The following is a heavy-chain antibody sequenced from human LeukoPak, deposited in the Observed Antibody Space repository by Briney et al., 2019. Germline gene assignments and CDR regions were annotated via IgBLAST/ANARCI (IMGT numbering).Heavy chain of an antibody. V-gene: IGHV4-39*01. CDR1: GGSISSSPYY. D-gene: IGHD3-10*01. Sequence: SETLSLTCTVSGGSISSSPYYWGWIRQPPGKGLEWIGSIYYSGTTHYSPSLESRVTISVDTSKNQFSLKLSSVTAADTAMYYCARNRYYYGSGNYGVPNWFDPWGQGTLVTVSS. CDR3: ARNRYYYGSGNYGVPNWFDP. CDR2: IYYSGTT. J-gene: IGHJ5*02.